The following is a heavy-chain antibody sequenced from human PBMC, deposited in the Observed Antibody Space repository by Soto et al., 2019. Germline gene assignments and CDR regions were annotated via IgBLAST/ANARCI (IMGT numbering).Heavy chain of an antibody. CDR3: ARATGADKEDY. J-gene: IGHJ4*02. CDR1: GFTFSRYW. Sequence: EVQLVESGGGLVQPGGSLRLSCAASGFTFSRYWMSWVRQAPGKGLEWVANIKEDGSERYYVDSVKGRFTISRDNAKNSLYLQMNSLRAEDTAVYYCARATGADKEDYWGQGPMVTVSS. D-gene: IGHD3-10*01. V-gene: IGHV3-7*04. CDR2: IKEDGSER.